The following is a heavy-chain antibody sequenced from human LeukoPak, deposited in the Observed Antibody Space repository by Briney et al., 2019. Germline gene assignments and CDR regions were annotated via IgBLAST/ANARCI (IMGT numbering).Heavy chain of an antibody. V-gene: IGHV4-59*01. CDR3: AREATYGYSSGWYDY. Sequence: SETLSLTCTVSGGSISSYYWSWIRQLPGKGLEWIGYIYYSGSTNYNPSLKSRVTISVDTSKNQFSLKLSSVTAADTAVYYCAREATYGYSSGWYDYWGQGTLVTVSS. CDR2: IYYSGST. J-gene: IGHJ4*02. CDR1: GGSISSYY. D-gene: IGHD6-19*01.